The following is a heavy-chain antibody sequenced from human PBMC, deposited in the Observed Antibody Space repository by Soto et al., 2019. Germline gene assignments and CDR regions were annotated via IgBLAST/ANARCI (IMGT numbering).Heavy chain of an antibody. J-gene: IGHJ6*02. Sequence: GSGPTLVNPTQTLRLTCTFSGFSLSTSGMCVSWIRQPPGKALEWLALIDWDDDKYYSTSLKTRLTISKDTSKNQVVLTMTNMDPVDTATYYCARIFSGGGSCYQQYYGMDVWGQGTTVTVSS. CDR1: GFSLSTSGMC. V-gene: IGHV2-70*01. D-gene: IGHD2-15*01. CDR3: ARIFSGGGSCYQQYYGMDV. CDR2: IDWDDDK.